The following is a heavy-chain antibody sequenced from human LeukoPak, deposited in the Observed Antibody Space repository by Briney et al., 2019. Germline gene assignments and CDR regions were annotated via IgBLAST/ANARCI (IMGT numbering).Heavy chain of an antibody. CDR2: MNPNSGNT. Sequence: ASVKVSCKASGYTFTSYEINWVRQATGQGLEWMGWMNPNSGNTGYAQKFQGRVTITRHTSISTAYMELSSLRSEDTAVYYCATTGSIAAAGTVYFDYWGQGTLVTVSS. D-gene: IGHD6-13*01. CDR3: ATTGSIAAAGTVYFDY. V-gene: IGHV1-8*01. J-gene: IGHJ4*02. CDR1: GYTFTSYE.